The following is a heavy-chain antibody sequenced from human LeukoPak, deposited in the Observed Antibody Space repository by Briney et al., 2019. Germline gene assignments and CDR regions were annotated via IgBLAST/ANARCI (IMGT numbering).Heavy chain of an antibody. D-gene: IGHD3-10*01. CDR2: IKQDGSEK. CDR3: ARKPRYYYGSGSYSGFDY. J-gene: IGHJ4*02. V-gene: IGHV3-7*01. CDR1: GFTFSSYW. Sequence: GGSLRLSCAASGFTFSSYWMSWVRQAPGKGLEWVANIKQDGSEKYYVDSVKGRFTISRDNAKNSLYLQMNSLRAEDTAVYYRARKPRYYYGSGSYSGFDYWGQGTLVTVSS.